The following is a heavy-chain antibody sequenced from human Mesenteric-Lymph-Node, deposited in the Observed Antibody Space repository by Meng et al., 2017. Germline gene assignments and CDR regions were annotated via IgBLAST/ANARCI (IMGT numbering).Heavy chain of an antibody. Sequence: GSLRLSCTVSGGSITTSYWSWIRQPPGKGLEWIGYIYYSGTTNYNPSLKSRVTMSVDTSKNLFALKLSSMTAADTAMYYCARDRGYSGSYYFDYWGQGTLVTVSS. V-gene: IGHV4-59*01. CDR1: GGSITTSY. CDR2: IYYSGTT. J-gene: IGHJ4*02. CDR3: ARDRGYSGSYYFDY. D-gene: IGHD1-26*01.